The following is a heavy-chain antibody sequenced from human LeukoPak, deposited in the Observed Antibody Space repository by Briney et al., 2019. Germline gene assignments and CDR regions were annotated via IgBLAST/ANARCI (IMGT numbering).Heavy chain of an antibody. D-gene: IGHD2-2*01. Sequence: GRSLRLSCAASGFSFSSYGMHWVRQAPGKGLEWVAVISYDGSNKYYADSVKGRFAISRDNSKNTLYLQMNSLRAEDTAVYYCAKGLGYCSSTSCRYYYYYGMDVWGQGTTVTVSS. CDR2: ISYDGSNK. CDR3: AKGLGYCSSTSCRYYYYYGMDV. CDR1: GFSFSSYG. V-gene: IGHV3-30*18. J-gene: IGHJ6*02.